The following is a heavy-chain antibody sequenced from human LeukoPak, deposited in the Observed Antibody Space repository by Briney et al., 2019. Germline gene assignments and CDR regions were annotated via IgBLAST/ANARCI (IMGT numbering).Heavy chain of an antibody. Sequence: GRSLRLSCAASGFTFSSYDMHWVRQAPGKGLEWVAVISFHGSNKNYADSVKGRFTISRDNSKNTVYLQMNSLRAEDTAVYYCAKERGAAAATVYFDYWGQGTQVTVSS. D-gene: IGHD6-13*01. J-gene: IGHJ4*02. V-gene: IGHV3-30*18. CDR1: GFTFSSYD. CDR3: AKERGAAAATVYFDY. CDR2: ISFHGSNK.